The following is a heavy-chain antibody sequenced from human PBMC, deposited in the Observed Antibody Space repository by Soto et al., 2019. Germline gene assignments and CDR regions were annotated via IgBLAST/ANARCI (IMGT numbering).Heavy chain of an antibody. CDR2: MNPNSGNT. CDR3: ASGVRDCSSTSCYVGNWFDP. D-gene: IGHD2-2*01. V-gene: IGHV1-8*01. CDR1: GYTFTSYD. Sequence: ASVKVSCKASGYTFTSYDINWVRQATGQGLEWMGWMNPNSGNTGYAQKFQGRVTMTRNTSISTAYMELSSLRSEDTAVYYSASGVRDCSSTSCYVGNWFDPWGQGTLVTVSS. J-gene: IGHJ5*02.